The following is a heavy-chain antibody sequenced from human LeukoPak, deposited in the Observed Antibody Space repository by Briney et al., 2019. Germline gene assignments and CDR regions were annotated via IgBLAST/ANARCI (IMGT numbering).Heavy chain of an antibody. V-gene: IGHV4-38-2*02. D-gene: IGHD3-3*01. CDR2: IYHSGST. CDR1: GYSISSGYY. CDR3: ARGGKTIRFLAVHYMDV. J-gene: IGHJ6*03. Sequence: SETLSLTCTVSGYSISSGYYWGWIRQPPGKGLEWIGSIYHSGSTYYNPSLKSRVTISVDTSKNQFSLQLNSVTPEDTAVYHCARGGKTIRFLAVHYMDVWGKGTTVIVS.